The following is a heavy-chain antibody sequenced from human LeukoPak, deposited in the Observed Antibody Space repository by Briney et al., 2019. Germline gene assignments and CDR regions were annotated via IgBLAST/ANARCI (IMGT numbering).Heavy chain of an antibody. CDR1: GYTFTGYY. V-gene: IGHV1-2*02. J-gene: IGHJ4*02. CDR3: ATGGIPFDY. CDR2: VNPNHGGT. Sequence: GASVKVSCKASGYTFTGYYMHWVRQAPGQGLEWMGWVNPNHGGTNYAQKFQGRVTMTTDTSIATAYMEVSRLRSDDTAVYYCATGGIPFDYWGQGTLVTVSS. D-gene: IGHD3-16*01.